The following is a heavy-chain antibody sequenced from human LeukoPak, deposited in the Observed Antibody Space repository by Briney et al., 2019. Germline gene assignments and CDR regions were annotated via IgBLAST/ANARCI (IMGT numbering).Heavy chain of an antibody. CDR3: ARDGGYSGYAHFDY. CDR2: INSDGSST. Sequence: GGSLRLSCAASGFTFSSYWMHWVRQAPGKGLVWVSRINSDGSSTSYADSVKDRFTISRDNAKNTLYLQMNSLRAEDTAVYYCARDGGYSGYAHFDYWGQGTLVTVSS. CDR1: GFTFSSYW. D-gene: IGHD5-12*01. V-gene: IGHV3-74*01. J-gene: IGHJ4*02.